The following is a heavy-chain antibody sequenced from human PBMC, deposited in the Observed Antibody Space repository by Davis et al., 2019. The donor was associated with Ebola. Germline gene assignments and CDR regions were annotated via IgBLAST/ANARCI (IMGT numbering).Heavy chain of an antibody. CDR2: ISYDGSNK. V-gene: IGHV3-30*18. D-gene: IGHD6-19*01. CDR1: GFTFSSYG. CDR3: AKGSWWLVDY. J-gene: IGHJ4*02. Sequence: GESLKISCAASGFTFSSYGMHWVRQAPGKGLEWVAVISYDGSNKYYADSVKGRFTISRDNSKNTLYLQMNSLRAEDTAVYYCAKGSWWLVDYWGQGTLVTVSS.